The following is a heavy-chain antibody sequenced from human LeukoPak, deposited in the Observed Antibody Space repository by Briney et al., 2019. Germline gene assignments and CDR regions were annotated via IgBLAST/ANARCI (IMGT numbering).Heavy chain of an antibody. J-gene: IGHJ6*02. CDR1: GGSISSYY. CDR3: ARDVDGPPPPYYDFWSGPSPLYSMDV. D-gene: IGHD3-3*01. CDR2: IYYSGST. V-gene: IGHV4-59*01. Sequence: PSETLSLTCTVSGGSISSYYWSWIRQPPGKGLEWIGYIYYSGSTNYNPSLKSRVTISVDTSKNQFSLKLSSVTAADTAVYYCARDVDGPPPPYYDFWSGPSPLYSMDVWGQGTTVTVSS.